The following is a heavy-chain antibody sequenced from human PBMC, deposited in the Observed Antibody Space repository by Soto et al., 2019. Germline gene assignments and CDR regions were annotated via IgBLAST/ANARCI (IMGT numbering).Heavy chain of an antibody. CDR3: ARLRMTTTRLQVFYRGMDV. V-gene: IGHV1-69*01. CDR2: IIPKFGAA. D-gene: IGHD2-21*01. J-gene: IGHJ6*02. CDR1: GGTFSNHS. Sequence: QVQLVQSGAEVKKPGSSVQVSCKASGGTFSNHSINWVRQAPGQGLEWMGGIIPKFGAANYAQKFQGRGRVTISADEFTSTAYLQLSSLRSDDTAVYFCARLRMTTTRLQVFYRGMDVWGQRTTVTVSS.